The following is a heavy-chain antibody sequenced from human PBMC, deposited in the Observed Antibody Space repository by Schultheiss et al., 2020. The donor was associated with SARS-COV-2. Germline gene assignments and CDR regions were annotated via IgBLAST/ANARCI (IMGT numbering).Heavy chain of an antibody. Sequence: SQTLSLTCTVSGGSMNSYYWAWIRQPPGKGLEWIGYIHYSGSTNSNPSLEGRVVTSVDTSKNQFSLKLSSVTAADTAIYYCAGSGYRYGARWWGQGALVTVSS. D-gene: IGHD5-18*01. CDR1: GGSMNSYY. J-gene: IGHJ4*02. CDR3: AGSGYRYGARW. CDR2: IHYSGST. V-gene: IGHV4-59*03.